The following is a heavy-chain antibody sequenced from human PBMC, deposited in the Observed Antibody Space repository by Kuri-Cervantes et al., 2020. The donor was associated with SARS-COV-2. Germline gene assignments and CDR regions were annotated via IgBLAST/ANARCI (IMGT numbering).Heavy chain of an antibody. CDR1: GFSFSSYS. V-gene: IGHV3-21*01. Sequence: GESLKISCAASGFSFSSYSMNWVRQAPGKGLEWVSSISSKSSCRYYADSVKGRFTMSRDDGRNSLYLQMNSLRAEDTAVYYCARLDGIELWLRSLYYMDVWGKGTSVTVSS. CDR3: ARLDGIELWLRSLYYMDV. CDR2: ISSKSSCR. J-gene: IGHJ6*03. D-gene: IGHD5-18*01.